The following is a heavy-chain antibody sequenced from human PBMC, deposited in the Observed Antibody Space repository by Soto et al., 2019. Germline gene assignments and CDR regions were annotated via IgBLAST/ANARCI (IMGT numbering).Heavy chain of an antibody. V-gene: IGHV1-58*02. CDR1: GFTFTSSA. CDR2: IVVGSGNT. J-gene: IGHJ5*02. D-gene: IGHD3-9*01. CDR3: AAVRDFDWLLPSGWFDP. Sequence: QMQLVQSGPEVKKPGTSVKVSCKASGFTFTSSAMQWVRLARGQRLEWIGWIVVGSGNTNYAQKFQERVTITRDMFTSTAYMELSSLRSEDTAVYYCAAVRDFDWLLPSGWFDPWGQGTLVTVSS.